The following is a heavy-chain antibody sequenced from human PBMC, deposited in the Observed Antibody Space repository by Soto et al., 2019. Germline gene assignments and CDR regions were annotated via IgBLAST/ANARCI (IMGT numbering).Heavy chain of an antibody. J-gene: IGHJ4*02. CDR2: ITPIFGTA. D-gene: IGHD2-21*02. CDR1: GGTFSSYA. CDR3: ARDWDHCGGDCYPLGGLDY. V-gene: IGHV1-69*13. Sequence: SVKVSCKASGGTFSSYAISWVRQAPGQGLEWMGGITPIFGTANYAQKFQGRVTITADESTSTAYMELSSLRSEDTAVYYCARDWDHCGGDCYPLGGLDYWGQGTLVTVSS.